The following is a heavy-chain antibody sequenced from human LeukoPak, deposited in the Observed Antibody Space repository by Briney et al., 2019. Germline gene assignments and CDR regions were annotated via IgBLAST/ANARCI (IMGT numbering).Heavy chain of an antibody. J-gene: IGHJ3*02. CDR3: AENGQWIGGGYRGGGFEI. CDR1: GGSISSYY. CDR2: IYYSGST. Sequence: SETLSLTCTVSGGSISSYYWSWIRQPPGKGLEWIGYIYYSGSTNYNPSLKSRVTISVDTSKNQFSLKLSSVTAADTAVYYCAENGQWIGGGYRGGGFEIWGQGTMVNVSS. D-gene: IGHD1-26*01. V-gene: IGHV4-59*08.